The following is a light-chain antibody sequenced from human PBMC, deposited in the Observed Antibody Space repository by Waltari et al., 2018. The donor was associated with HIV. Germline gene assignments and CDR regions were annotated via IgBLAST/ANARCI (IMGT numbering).Light chain of an antibody. V-gene: IGKV3-11*01. CDR1: QSVGTS. CDR2: DTS. J-gene: IGKJ3*01. CDR3: QQRDNWPIT. Sequence: EIVLTQSPATLSLSPGERATLSCRASQSVGTSLVWYQQKPGQPPRLFIYDTSNRATGIPARFRGSGSGTDFTLTISTLEPEDFAVYYCQQRDNWPITFGPGTKVEIK.